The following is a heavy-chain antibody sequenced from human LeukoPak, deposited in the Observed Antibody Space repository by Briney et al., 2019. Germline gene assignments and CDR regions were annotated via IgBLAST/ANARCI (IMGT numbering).Heavy chain of an antibody. J-gene: IGHJ3*02. CDR3: ARETTTEVDDAFDI. Sequence: PGGSLRLSCTASGLSFRAYIIHWGPQARGKGVECLAVMSKDGRSEYYADSVKGRFTISRGKSKNTVYLLMSSLRAEDTAMYYCARETTTEVDDAFDIWGQGTMVTVSS. D-gene: IGHD4-11*01. V-gene: IGHV3-30*04. CDR1: GLSFRAYI. CDR2: MSKDGRSE.